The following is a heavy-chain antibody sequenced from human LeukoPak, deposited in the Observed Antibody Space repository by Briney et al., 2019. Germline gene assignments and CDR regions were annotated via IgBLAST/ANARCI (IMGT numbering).Heavy chain of an antibody. CDR1: GFTFSAFA. D-gene: IGHD4-17*01. J-gene: IGHJ5*01. V-gene: IGHV3-23*01. CDR2: ITDDGYNT. Sequence: PGGSLRLSCAASGFTFSAFAMTWVRQAPGKGLEWVSTITDDGYNTYSADSVKGRFTISRDNSKNTLYLQMNSLRAEDTAVYYCAKDRGGMTTVYWFDYWGQGTLVTVSS. CDR3: AKDRGGMTTVYWFDY.